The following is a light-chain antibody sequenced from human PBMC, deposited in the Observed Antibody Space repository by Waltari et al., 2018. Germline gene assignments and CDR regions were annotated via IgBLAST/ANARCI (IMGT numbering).Light chain of an antibody. J-gene: IGLJ2*01. CDR2: SNN. Sequence: QSVLTQPPSASATPGQRVIISCSGSRSNLGSNTVNWYQQLPGTAPKLLILSNNERPSGVPGRFSGSKSGTSASLAISGLQSEDEADYYCATWDDSLIGLVFGGGTKLTVL. CDR3: ATWDDSLIGLV. CDR1: RSNLGSNT. V-gene: IGLV1-44*01.